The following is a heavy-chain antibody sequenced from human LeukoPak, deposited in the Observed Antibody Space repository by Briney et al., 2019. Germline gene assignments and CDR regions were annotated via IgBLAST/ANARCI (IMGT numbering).Heavy chain of an antibody. Sequence: GGSLRLSCAASGFTVSSNYMSWVRQAPGKGLEWVSVIYSGGSTYHADSVKGRFTISRDNSKNTLYLQMNSLRAEDTAVYYCASRSPVVVTANYYYYYGMDVWGQGTTVTVSS. V-gene: IGHV3-66*02. J-gene: IGHJ6*02. CDR3: ASRSPVVVTANYYYYYGMDV. CDR2: IYSGGST. D-gene: IGHD2-21*02. CDR1: GFTVSSNY.